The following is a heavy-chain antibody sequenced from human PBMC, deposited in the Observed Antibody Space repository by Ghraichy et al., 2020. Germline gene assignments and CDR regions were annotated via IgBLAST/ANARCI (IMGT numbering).Heavy chain of an antibody. CDR1: GFTFSSYG. V-gene: IGHV3-30*18. CDR3: AKDGLKYYYDSSGYTGWFDP. J-gene: IGHJ5*02. CDR2: ISYDGSNK. D-gene: IGHD3-22*01. Sequence: GGSLRLSCAASGFTFSSYGMHWVRQAPGKGLEWVAVISYDGSNKYYADSVKGRFTISRDNSKNTLYLQMNSLRAEDTAVYYWAKDGLKYYYDSSGYTGWFDPWGQGTLVTVSS.